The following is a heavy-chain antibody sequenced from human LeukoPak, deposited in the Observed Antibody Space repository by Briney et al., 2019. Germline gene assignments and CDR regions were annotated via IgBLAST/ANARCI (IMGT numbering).Heavy chain of an antibody. CDR1: GFTFTGYY. Sequence: ASVKVSCKASGFTFTGYYMHWVRQAPGQGLEWMGWINPNSGGTNYAQKFQGRVTMTRDTSISTAYMELSRLRSDDTAVYYCARERVAAAGHDAFDIWGQGTMVTVSS. CDR2: INPNSGGT. J-gene: IGHJ3*02. V-gene: IGHV1-2*02. D-gene: IGHD6-13*01. CDR3: ARERVAAAGHDAFDI.